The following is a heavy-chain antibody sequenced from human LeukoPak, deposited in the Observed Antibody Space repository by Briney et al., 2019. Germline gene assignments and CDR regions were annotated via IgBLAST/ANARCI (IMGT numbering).Heavy chain of an antibody. CDR2: TYYSGST. CDR1: GASISSSSYY. CDR3: ARETTYYYDSSGYYDADAFDI. D-gene: IGHD3-22*01. Sequence: SETLSLTCTVSGASISSSSYYWGWIRQPPGKGLEWIGSTYYSGSTYYNPSLKSRVTISVDTSKNQFSLKLSSVTAADTAVYYCARETTYYYDSSGYYDADAFDIWGQGTMVTVSS. V-gene: IGHV4-39*07. J-gene: IGHJ3*02.